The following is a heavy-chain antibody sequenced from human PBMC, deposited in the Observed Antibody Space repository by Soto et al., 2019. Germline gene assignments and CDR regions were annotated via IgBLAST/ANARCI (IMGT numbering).Heavy chain of an antibody. J-gene: IGHJ4*02. CDR2: IYYSGSA. CDR3: ARHGYGDRIFDY. CDR1: GGSISSYY. D-gene: IGHD4-17*01. Sequence: SETLSLTCTVSGGSISSYYWSWIRQPPGKGLEWIGYIYYSGSANYNPSLKSRVTISVDTSKNQLSLKLSSVTAADTAVYYCARHGYGDRIFDYWGQGTLVTVSS. V-gene: IGHV4-59*08.